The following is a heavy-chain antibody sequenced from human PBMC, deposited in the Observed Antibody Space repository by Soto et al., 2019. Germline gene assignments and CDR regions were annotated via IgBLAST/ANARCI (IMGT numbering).Heavy chain of an antibody. J-gene: IGHJ3*02. V-gene: IGHV3-11*01. CDR2: ISSSGSTI. D-gene: IGHD3-10*01. CDR1: GFPFSDYY. Sequence: PGGSLRLSCAASGFPFSDYYMSWIRQAPGKGLEWVSYISSSGSTIYYADSVKGRFTISRDNAKNSLYLQMNSLRAEDTAVYYCARDKETMVREDDAFDIWGQGTMVTVSS. CDR3: ARDKETMVREDDAFDI.